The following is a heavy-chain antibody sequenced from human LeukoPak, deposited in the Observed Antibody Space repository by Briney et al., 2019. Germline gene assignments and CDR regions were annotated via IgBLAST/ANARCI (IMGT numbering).Heavy chain of an antibody. V-gene: IGHV4-59*08. CDR2: IYYSGNT. J-gene: IGHJ4*02. D-gene: IGHD3-10*01. CDR3: ARTRYYYGSRSYGAPYYFDY. CDR1: GGSISSYY. Sequence: SETLSLTCTVSGGSISSYYWSWIRQPPGKGLEWIGYIYYSGNTNYNPSLKSRVTISVDTSKNQFSLKLSSVTAADTAVYYCARTRYYYGSRSYGAPYYFDYWGQGTLVTVSS.